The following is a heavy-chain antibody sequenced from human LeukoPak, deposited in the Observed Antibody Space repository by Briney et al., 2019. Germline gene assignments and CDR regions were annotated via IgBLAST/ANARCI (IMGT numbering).Heavy chain of an antibody. CDR1: GGSISSSSYY. Sequence: SETLSLTCTVSGGSISSSSYYWGWIRQPPGKGLEWIGSIYYSGSTYYNPSLKSRVTISVDTSKNQFSLKLSSVTAADTAVYYCARLWFGESDYWGQGTLDTVSS. J-gene: IGHJ4*02. CDR3: ARLWFGESDY. CDR2: IYYSGST. V-gene: IGHV4-39*07. D-gene: IGHD3-10*01.